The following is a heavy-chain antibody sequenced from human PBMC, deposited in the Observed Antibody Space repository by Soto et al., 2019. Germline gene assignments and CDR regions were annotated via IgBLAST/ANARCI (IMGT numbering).Heavy chain of an antibody. CDR1: GASMSSGGYY. V-gene: IGHV4-31*03. J-gene: IGHJ5*02. D-gene: IGHD6-6*01. CDR3: ARDRHNNFFDP. Sequence: PSETLSLTCTVSGASMSSGGYYWTWIRQSPGKGLEWIGYIYYSGSTYYNPSLESRVAISLDTSRSQFSLTLHSVTAADTAIYYCARDRHNNFFDPWGQEPWSPSPQ. CDR2: IYYSGST.